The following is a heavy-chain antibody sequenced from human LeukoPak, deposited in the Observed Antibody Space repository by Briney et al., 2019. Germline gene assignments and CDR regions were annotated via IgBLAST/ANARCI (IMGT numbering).Heavy chain of an antibody. CDR3: AREMEIAAVVGSTDY. J-gene: IGHJ4*02. CDR1: GFTFISYA. D-gene: IGHD6-13*01. CDR2: ISYDGSNK. V-gene: IGHV3-30*04. Sequence: AGGSLRLSCAASGFTFISYAMHWGRQAPGKGLEWVAVISYDGSNKYYADSVKGRFTISRDNSKNTLYLQMNSLRAEDTAVYYCAREMEIAAVVGSTDYWGQGTLLTVSS.